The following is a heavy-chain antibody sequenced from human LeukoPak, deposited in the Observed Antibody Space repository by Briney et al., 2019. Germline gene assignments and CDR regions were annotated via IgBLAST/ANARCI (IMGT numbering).Heavy chain of an antibody. Sequence: GGSLRLSCAASGFTFSSFEMNWVRQAPGKGLEWISHISHTFDIKYADSVKGRFTISRDNAKNSQYLQMTSLRAEDTAVYYCARSSGSYRQFASWGQGTLVTVSS. CDR3: ARSSGSYRQFAS. CDR2: ISHTFDI. CDR1: GFTFSSFE. J-gene: IGHJ4*02. V-gene: IGHV3-48*03. D-gene: IGHD3-22*01.